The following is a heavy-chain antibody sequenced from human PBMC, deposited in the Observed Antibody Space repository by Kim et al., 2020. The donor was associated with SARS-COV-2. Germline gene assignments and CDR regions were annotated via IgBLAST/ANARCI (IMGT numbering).Heavy chain of an antibody. Sequence: ASVKVSCKASGYTFTGYYMHWVRQAPGQGLEWMGWINPNSGGTNYAQKFQGRVTMTRDTSISTAYMELSRLRSDDTAVYYCARTICSSTSCPYRGAGWFDPWGQGTLVTVSS. CDR3: ARTICSSTSCPYRGAGWFDP. V-gene: IGHV1-2*02. CDR2: INPNSGGT. CDR1: GYTFTGYY. J-gene: IGHJ5*02. D-gene: IGHD2-2*01.